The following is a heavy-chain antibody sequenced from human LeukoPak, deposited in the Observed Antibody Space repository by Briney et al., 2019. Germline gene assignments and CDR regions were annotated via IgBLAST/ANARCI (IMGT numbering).Heavy chain of an antibody. V-gene: IGHV4-39*01. D-gene: IGHD2-2*01. CDR2: IYYSGST. CDR3: AVVVPAAGYYFDY. Sequence: SETLSLTCTVSGGSIRSSYYYWGWIRQPPGKGLEWIGSIYYSGSTYYNPSLKSRVTISVDTSKNQFSLKLSSVTAADTAVYYCAVVVPAAGYYFDYWGQGTLVTVSS. J-gene: IGHJ4*02. CDR1: GGSIRSSYYY.